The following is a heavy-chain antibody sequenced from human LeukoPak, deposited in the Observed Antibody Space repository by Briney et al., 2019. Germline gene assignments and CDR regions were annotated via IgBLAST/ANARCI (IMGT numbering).Heavy chain of an antibody. D-gene: IGHD2-21*02. CDR1: GFTFSSYS. V-gene: IGHV3-48*01. CDR3: ARVTRSPFGWFDP. CDR2: ISSSSSTI. J-gene: IGHJ5*02. Sequence: GGSLRLSCAASGFTFSSYSMNWVRQAPGKGLEWVSYISSSSSTIYYADSVKGRFTISRDNAKNSLYLQMNSLRVEDTALYYCARVTRSPFGWFDPWGQGTLVTVSS.